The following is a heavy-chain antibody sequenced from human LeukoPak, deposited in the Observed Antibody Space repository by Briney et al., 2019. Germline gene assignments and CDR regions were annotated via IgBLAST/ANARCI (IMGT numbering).Heavy chain of an antibody. CDR1: GYTFTGYY. J-gene: IGHJ4*02. CDR2: INPNSGGT. D-gene: IGHD5-18*01. Sequence: GASVKVSCKASGYTFTGYYMHWVRQAPGQGLEWMGWINPNSGGTNYAQKFQGRVTMTRDMSTSTVYMELSSLRSEGTAVYYCARRHSYGYYYYDYWGQGTLVTVSS. V-gene: IGHV1-2*02. CDR3: ARRHSYGYYYYDY.